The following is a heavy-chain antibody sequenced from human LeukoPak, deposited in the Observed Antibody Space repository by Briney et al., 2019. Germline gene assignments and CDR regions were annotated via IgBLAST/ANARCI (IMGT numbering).Heavy chain of an antibody. J-gene: IGHJ4*02. CDR3: ARDEGY. CDR2: ISYDGSNK. V-gene: IGHV3-30*04. Sequence: PGRSLRLSCAASGFTFSSYAMHWVRQAPGKGLEWVAVISYDGSNKYYADSVKGRFTISRDNSKNTPYLQMNSLRAEDTAVYYCARDEGYWGQGTLVTVSS. CDR1: GFTFSSYA.